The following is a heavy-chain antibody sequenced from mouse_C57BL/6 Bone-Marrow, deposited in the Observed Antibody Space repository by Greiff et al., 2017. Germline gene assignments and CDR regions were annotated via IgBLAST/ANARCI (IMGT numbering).Heavy chain of an antibody. CDR2: IYPGDGDT. CDR3: ASRRIYYYGSFDV. D-gene: IGHD1-1*01. J-gene: IGHJ1*03. Sequence: QVQLQQSGPELVKPGASVKISCKASGYAFSSSWMNWVKQRPGKGLEWIGRIYPGDGDTNYNGKFKGKATLTADKSSSTAYMQLSSLTSEDSAVYFCASRRIYYYGSFDVWGTGTTVTVSS. V-gene: IGHV1-82*01. CDR1: GYAFSSSW.